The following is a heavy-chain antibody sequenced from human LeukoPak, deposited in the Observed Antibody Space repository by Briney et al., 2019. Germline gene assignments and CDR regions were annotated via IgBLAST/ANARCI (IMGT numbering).Heavy chain of an antibody. CDR3: ARDRLSVGAFDI. V-gene: IGHV4-39*07. CDR1: GGSINSVSYY. Sequence: SETLSLTCTVSGGSINSVSYYWVWIRQPPGKGLEWIGSIYNSESIYSKPSLRSRVTISLDTSKNQFSLKLSSVTAADTALYFCARDRLSVGAFDIWGLGTMVTVSS. D-gene: IGHD1-26*01. J-gene: IGHJ3*02. CDR2: IYNSESI.